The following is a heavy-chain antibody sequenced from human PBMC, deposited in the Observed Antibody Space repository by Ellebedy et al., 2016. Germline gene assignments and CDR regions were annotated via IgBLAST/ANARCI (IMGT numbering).Heavy chain of an antibody. V-gene: IGHV1-3*01. D-gene: IGHD3-10*01. J-gene: IGHJ4*02. CDR2: IDGGSGKT. CDR1: GYTFTGYP. CDR3: ARGKGLQLWFIYYFDY. Sequence: ASVKVSCXAPGYTFTGYPIHWVRQVPGQRFEWMGWIDGGSGKTKYSEKFQGRVTITRDTSASRVYLDLSSLRPEDTAVYYCARGKGLQLWFIYYFDYWGQGTQVTVSS.